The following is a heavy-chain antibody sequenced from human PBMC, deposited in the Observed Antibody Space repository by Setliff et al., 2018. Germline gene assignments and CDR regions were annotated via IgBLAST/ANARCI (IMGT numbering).Heavy chain of an antibody. D-gene: IGHD7-27*01. V-gene: IGHV1-18*01. Sequence: ASVKVSCKASGYTFSTYGVSWVRQAPGQGLEWMGWISAYKGNTNYAQKLQGRITMTTDTSTSTAYMELRSLRSDDTAVYYCARRWETGDQDAFDLWGQGTMVT. CDR3: ARRWETGDQDAFDL. CDR1: GYTFSTYG. J-gene: IGHJ3*01. CDR2: ISAYKGNT.